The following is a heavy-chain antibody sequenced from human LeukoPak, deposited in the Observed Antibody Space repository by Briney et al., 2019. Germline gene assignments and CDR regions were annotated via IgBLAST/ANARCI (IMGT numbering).Heavy chain of an antibody. Sequence: GASVKVSCKASGYTFTSYYIHWMRQAPGQGLKWMGIINPSGGSTSYSQKFQGRVTMTTDTSTGTVYMELSSLRSEDTAVYYCARGGYYSFSDYWGQGTLVTVSS. CDR1: GYTFTSYY. J-gene: IGHJ4*02. V-gene: IGHV1-46*01. CDR3: ARGGYYSFSDY. D-gene: IGHD3-22*01. CDR2: INPSGGST.